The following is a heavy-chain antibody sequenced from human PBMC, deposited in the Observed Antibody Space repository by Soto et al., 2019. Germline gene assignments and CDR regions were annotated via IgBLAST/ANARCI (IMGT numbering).Heavy chain of an antibody. CDR3: AKDLTRQLAYWLDP. Sequence: ASVKVSFKASGYTFTGYYMHWVRQAPGQGLEWMGWINPNSGGTNYAQKFQGRVTMTRDTSISTAYMELSRLRSDDTALYYCAKDLTRQLAYWLDPWGQGTQVTVSS. J-gene: IGHJ5*02. D-gene: IGHD6-6*01. V-gene: IGHV1-2*02. CDR1: GYTFTGYY. CDR2: INPNSGGT.